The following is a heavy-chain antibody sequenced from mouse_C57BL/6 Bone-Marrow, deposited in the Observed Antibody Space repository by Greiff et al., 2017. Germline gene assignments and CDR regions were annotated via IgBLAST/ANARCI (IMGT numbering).Heavy chain of an antibody. J-gene: IGHJ4*01. CDR3: ARCSYDYARDY. CDR1: GYTFTNYW. D-gene: IGHD6-1*01. V-gene: IGHV1-63*01. CDR2: IYPGGGYT. Sequence: VQLQQSGAELVRPGTSVKMSCKASGYTFTNYWIGWAKQRPGHGLEWIGDIYPGGGYTNYNEKFKGKATLTADKSSSTAYMQLSSLTSEDSAIYYCARCSYDYARDYWGQGTSVTVSA.